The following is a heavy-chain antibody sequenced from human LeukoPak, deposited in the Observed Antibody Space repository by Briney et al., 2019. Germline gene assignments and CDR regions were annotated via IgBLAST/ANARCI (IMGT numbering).Heavy chain of an antibody. J-gene: IGHJ5*02. CDR2: ISWNSGSI. D-gene: IGHD5-12*01. CDR1: GFTFDDYA. V-gene: IGHV3-9*01. CDR3: ARDWATGWFDP. Sequence: GRSLRLSCAASGFTFDDYAMHWVRQAPGKGLEWVSGISWNSGSIGYADSVKGRFTISRDNAKNSLYLQMNSLRAEDTAVYYCARDWATGWFDPWGQGTLVTVSS.